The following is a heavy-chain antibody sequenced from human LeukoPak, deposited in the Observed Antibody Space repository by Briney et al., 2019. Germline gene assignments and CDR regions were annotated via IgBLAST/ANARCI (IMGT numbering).Heavy chain of an antibody. CDR3: AKWGDYDVLTGYYVSDY. D-gene: IGHD3-9*01. CDR2: ITGGGSGI. J-gene: IGHJ4*02. CDR1: GFTISNYA. V-gene: IGHV3-23*01. Sequence: GASLRLSCAASGFTISNYAMSWVRQAPGKGLEWVSAITGGGSGIYYADSMKSRFTISRDNSKNTLYLQINSLRAEGTAVYYCAKWGDYDVLTGYYVSDYWGQGTLVTVSS.